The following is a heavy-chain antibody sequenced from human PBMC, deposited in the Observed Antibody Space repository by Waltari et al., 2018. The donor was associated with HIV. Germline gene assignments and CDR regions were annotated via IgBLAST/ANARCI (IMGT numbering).Heavy chain of an antibody. CDR2: TYHRSEWHY. D-gene: IGHD5-18*01. Sequence: KQSGPGLVEASRSISISCVISGACVSGVTAAWYWVRQSPAGGLQWLGRTYHRSEWHYDYSVSLKGRMVINLDTAKNQFSLHLSSVTPGDTATYYCVRDSYGFDTWGEGTLVNVPP. V-gene: IGHV6-1*01. CDR3: VRDSYGFDT. J-gene: IGHJ5*02. CDR1: GACVSGVTAA.